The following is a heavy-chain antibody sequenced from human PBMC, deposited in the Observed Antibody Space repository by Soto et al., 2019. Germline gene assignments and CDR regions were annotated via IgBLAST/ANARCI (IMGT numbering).Heavy chain of an antibody. CDR3: ARIAMPARPRWYNWFDP. J-gene: IGHJ5*02. Sequence: QEQLVQSAAEVKKPGASVKVSCMTSGYTFNDYEINWVRRAPGQGLEWIGWMNPNSGETGYAQRFQGRVTMTTISSLSTAYLELSSLTSDDTAVYYCARIAMPARPRWYNWFDPWGQGTLVTVSS. CDR1: GYTFNDYE. CDR2: MNPNSGET. V-gene: IGHV1-8*02. D-gene: IGHD2-2*01.